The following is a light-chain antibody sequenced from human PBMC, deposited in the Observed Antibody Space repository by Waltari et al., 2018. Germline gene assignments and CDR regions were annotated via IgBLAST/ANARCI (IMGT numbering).Light chain of an antibody. CDR3: QQRASWPPIT. CDR2: DAS. Sequence: EIVLTQSPATLSLSPGERASLSCRASQNVYSYLVWYQKQPGQAPRLLIHDASIRAPGIPVRFSGSGSGTDFTLTISSLEPEDFAVYYCQQRASWPPITFGQGTRLEIK. CDR1: QNVYSY. J-gene: IGKJ5*01. V-gene: IGKV3-11*01.